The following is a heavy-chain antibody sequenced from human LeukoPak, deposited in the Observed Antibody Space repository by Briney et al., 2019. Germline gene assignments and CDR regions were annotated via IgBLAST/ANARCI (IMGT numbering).Heavy chain of an antibody. D-gene: IGHD6-19*01. CDR2: ISSSGSAI. J-gene: IGHJ4*02. V-gene: IGHV3-48*03. CDR3: ARGGSLGY. CDR1: GFTFSSYE. Sequence: GGSLSLSCAASGFTFSSYEMNWVRQAPGKGLEWVSKISSSGSAIYYPDSVKGRFTISRDNAKSTLYLRMNSLRAEDTAVYYCARGGSLGYWGQGTLVTVSS.